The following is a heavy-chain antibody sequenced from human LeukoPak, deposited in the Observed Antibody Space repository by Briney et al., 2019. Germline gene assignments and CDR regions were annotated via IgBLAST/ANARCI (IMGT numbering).Heavy chain of an antibody. CDR3: ARDKGPLAHHDAFDI. D-gene: IGHD5-12*01. CDR1: GGSFSGYY. J-gene: IGHJ3*02. Sequence: SETLSLTCAVYGGSFSGYYWSWIRQPPGKGLEWIGEINHSGSTNYNPSLKSRVTISVDTSKNQFSLKLSSVTAADTAVYYCARDKGPLAHHDAFDIWGQGTMVTVSS. V-gene: IGHV4-34*01. CDR2: INHSGST.